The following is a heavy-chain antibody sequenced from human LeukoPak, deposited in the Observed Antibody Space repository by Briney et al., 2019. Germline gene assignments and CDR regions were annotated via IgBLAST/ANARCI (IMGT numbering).Heavy chain of an antibody. Sequence: GSGPTLVNPTQTLTLTCTFSGFSLSTSGVGVGWXXXXXXXXXEWLALIYWDDDKRYSPSLKSRLTITKDTSKNQVVLTMTNMDPVDTATYYCAHSPYSSSWYRWGQRTLVTVSS. V-gene: IGHV2-5*02. D-gene: IGHD6-13*01. J-gene: IGHJ4*02. CDR2: IYWDDDK. CDR3: AHSPYSSSWYR. CDR1: GFSLSTSGVG.